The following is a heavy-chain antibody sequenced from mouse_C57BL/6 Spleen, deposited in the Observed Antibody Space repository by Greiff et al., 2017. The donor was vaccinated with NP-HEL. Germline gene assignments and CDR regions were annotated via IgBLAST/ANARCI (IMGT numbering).Heavy chain of an antibody. CDR3: GRDYGRSY. CDR1: GYTFTSYD. J-gene: IGHJ2*01. Sequence: VQLQQSGPELVKPGASVKLSCKASGYTFTSYDINWVKQRPGQGLEWIGWIYPRDGSTKYTEKFKGKDTVTVDTSSSTANMGLHSLTTEDCAVYFCGRDYGRSYWGQGTTLTVSS. V-gene: IGHV1-85*01. CDR2: IYPRDGST. D-gene: IGHD1-1*01.